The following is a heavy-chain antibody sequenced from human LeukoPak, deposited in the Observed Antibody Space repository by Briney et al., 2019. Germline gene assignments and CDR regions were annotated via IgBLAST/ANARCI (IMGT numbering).Heavy chain of an antibody. V-gene: IGHV4-59*01. Sequence: SETLSLTCTVSGGSISNYYWSWIRQPPGKGLEWIGYISYSGSTTYNPSLKSRVTISADTSKNQFSLKLNSVIAADTAVYYCAREGLGNYYDSSGYYGVLVSPFDIWGQGTMVTVSS. CDR1: GGSISNYY. J-gene: IGHJ3*02. CDR2: ISYSGST. D-gene: IGHD3-22*01. CDR3: AREGLGNYYDSSGYYGVLVSPFDI.